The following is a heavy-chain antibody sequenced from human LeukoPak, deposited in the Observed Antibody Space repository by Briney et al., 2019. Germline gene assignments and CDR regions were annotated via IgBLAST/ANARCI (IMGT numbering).Heavy chain of an antibody. D-gene: IGHD6-13*01. CDR1: GGSFSGYY. CDR2: INHSGST. V-gene: IGHV4-34*01. Sequence: PSETLSLTCAVYGGSFSGYYWSWIRQPPGKGLEWIGEINHSGSTNYNPSLKSRVTIPVDTSKNQFSLKLSSVTAADTAVYYCAKTHAHDYSSSWYDWGQGTLVTVSS. CDR3: AKTHAHDYSSSWYD. J-gene: IGHJ4*02.